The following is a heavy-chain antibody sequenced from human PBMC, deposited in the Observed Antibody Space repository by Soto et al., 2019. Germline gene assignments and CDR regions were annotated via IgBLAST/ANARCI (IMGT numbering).Heavy chain of an antibody. Sequence: PGETRKTSCTCSGYSFTIYWIGWVRQMPGKGLEWMGIIYPGDSDTRYSPSFQGQVTISADKSISTAYLQWSSLKASDTAMYYWVRDYGQIESSLCPRSFDSWGEGPLVNVSS. V-gene: IGHV5-51*01. CDR3: VRDYGQIESSLCPRSFDS. J-gene: IGHJ4*02. D-gene: IGHD3-10*01. CDR2: IYPGDSDT. CDR1: GYSFTIYW.